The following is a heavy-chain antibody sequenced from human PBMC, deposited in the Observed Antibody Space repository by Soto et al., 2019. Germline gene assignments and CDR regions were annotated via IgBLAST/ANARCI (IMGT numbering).Heavy chain of an antibody. Sequence: PSETLSLTCTVSGGSISSYYWSWIRQPPGKGLEWIGYIYYSGSTNYNPSLKSRVTISVDTSKNQFSLKLSSVTAADTAVYYGARSRAYYYDSSGYRAKYYFDYWGQGPLVTVSS. J-gene: IGHJ4*02. V-gene: IGHV4-59*01. CDR2: IYYSGST. D-gene: IGHD3-22*01. CDR1: GGSISSYY. CDR3: ARSRAYYYDSSGYRAKYYFDY.